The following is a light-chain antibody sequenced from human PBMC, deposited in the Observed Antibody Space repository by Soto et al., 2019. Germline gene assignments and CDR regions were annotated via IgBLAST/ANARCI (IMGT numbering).Light chain of an antibody. J-gene: IGKJ5*01. CDR2: NAA. CDR3: QQYNSYLVT. V-gene: IGKV3-15*01. CDR1: QSVSNN. Sequence: EIVLTQSPGTLSLSPGERATLSCRASQSVSNNYLAWYQQKPGQAPRLLLYNAATRATGIPARFSGRGFGTEFTLTISSLQPDDFATYYCQQYNSYLVTFGQGTRLEIK.